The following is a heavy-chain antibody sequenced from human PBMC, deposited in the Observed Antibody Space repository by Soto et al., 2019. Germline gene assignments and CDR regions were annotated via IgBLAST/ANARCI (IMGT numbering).Heavy chain of an antibody. CDR3: ARDSQVVVAATPRWFDP. J-gene: IGHJ5*02. CDR2: IIPMFGTA. D-gene: IGHD2-15*01. Sequence: QVQLVQSGAEVKKPGSSVKVSCKSSGGTLSSYAFSWVRQAPGQGLEWMGGIIPMFGTANYAQKFQGRVTITADESTSTAYMELSSLRFEDTAVYYCARDSQVVVAATPRWFDPWGQGTLVTVSS. CDR1: GGTLSSYA. V-gene: IGHV1-69*01.